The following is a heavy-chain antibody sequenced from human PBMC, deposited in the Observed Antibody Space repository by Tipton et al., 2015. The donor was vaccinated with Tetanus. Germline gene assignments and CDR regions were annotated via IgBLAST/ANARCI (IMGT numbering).Heavy chain of an antibody. CDR3: ARHVVQGAPRWFDP. J-gene: IGHJ5*02. D-gene: IGHD2-21*01. CDR2: IWYDGSA. V-gene: IGHV4-39*01. Sequence: TLSLTCTVSGGSVSNSDYYWGWIRQSPGKGLEWIGSIWYDGSAYHNPSLKSRVTISVDTSKNQFSLKVRSVTAADTAVYACARHVVQGAPRWFDPWGQGTQVTVSS. CDR1: GGSVSNSDYY.